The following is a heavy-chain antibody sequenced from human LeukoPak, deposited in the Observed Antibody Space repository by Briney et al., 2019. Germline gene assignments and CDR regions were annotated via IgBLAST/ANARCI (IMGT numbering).Heavy chain of an antibody. D-gene: IGHD5-18*01. CDR3: ARLFDVDTAMANGDY. CDR1: GGTFSSYA. J-gene: IGHJ4*02. V-gene: IGHV1-69*13. Sequence: GASVKVSCKASGGTFSSYAISWVRQAPGQGLEWMGGIIPIFGTANYAQKFQGRVTITADESTSTAYMELSSLRSEDTAVYYCARLFDVDTAMANGDYWGQGTLVTVSS. CDR2: IIPIFGTA.